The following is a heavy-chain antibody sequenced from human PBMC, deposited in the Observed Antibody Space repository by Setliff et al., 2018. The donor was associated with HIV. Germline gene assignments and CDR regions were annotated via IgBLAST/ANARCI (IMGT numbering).Heavy chain of an antibody. CDR1: GGSISSSSYY. D-gene: IGHD3-10*01. CDR3: ASGYGSGSYPGD. Sequence: SETLSLTCTVSGGSISSSSYYWGWIRQPPGKGLEWIGSVYYSGTTYYNPSLESRVTISVDTSKNQFSLKLSSVTAADTAVYYCASGYGSGSYPGDWGQGTQVTVS. J-gene: IGHJ4*02. V-gene: IGHV4-39*07. CDR2: VYYSGTT.